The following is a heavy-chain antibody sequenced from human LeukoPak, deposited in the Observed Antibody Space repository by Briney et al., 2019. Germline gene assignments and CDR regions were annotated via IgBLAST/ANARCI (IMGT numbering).Heavy chain of an antibody. CDR2: IYSGGST. Sequence: GGSLRLSCTASGFTVSSNYMTWVRQAPGKGLEWVSIIYSGGSTYYADSVKGRFTISRDNPKNTLYLQMNSLRAEDTAVYYCARDYYGSGWYGDYWGQGTLVTVSS. CDR3: ARDYYGSGWYGDY. J-gene: IGHJ4*02. D-gene: IGHD6-19*01. CDR1: GFTVSSNY. V-gene: IGHV3-66*01.